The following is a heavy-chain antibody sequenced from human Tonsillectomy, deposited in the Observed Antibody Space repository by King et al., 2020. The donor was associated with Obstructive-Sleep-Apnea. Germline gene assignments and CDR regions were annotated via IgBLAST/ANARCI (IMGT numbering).Heavy chain of an antibody. CDR2: IYYSGST. D-gene: IGHD5-18*01. V-gene: IGHV4-31*03. Sequence: QLQESGPGLVKPSQTLSLTCTVSGGSISSGGYYWSWIRQHPGKGLEWIGYIYYSGSTYYSPSLKSRLTISVDTSKNQFSLKLSSVTAADTAVYYCAGYSYFSPWAFDIWGQGTMVTVSS. J-gene: IGHJ3*02. CDR3: AGYSYFSPWAFDI. CDR1: GGSISSGGYY.